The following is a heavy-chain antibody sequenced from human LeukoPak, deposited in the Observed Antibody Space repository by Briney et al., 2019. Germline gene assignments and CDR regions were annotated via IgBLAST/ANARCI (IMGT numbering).Heavy chain of an antibody. CDR3: ARVPTAGIYYSHFDY. CDR1: GGSIRNGSTSSYF. J-gene: IGHJ4*01. Sequence: SETLSLTCTVSGGSIRNGSTSSYFWGWIRQPPGKGLEWIGEINHRGSTNYNPSLKSRVTMSVDTSKNQISLNLTSVTAADTAFYYCARVPTAGIYYSHFDYWGHGTLVTVSS. V-gene: IGHV4-39*02. CDR2: INHRGST. D-gene: IGHD1-26*01.